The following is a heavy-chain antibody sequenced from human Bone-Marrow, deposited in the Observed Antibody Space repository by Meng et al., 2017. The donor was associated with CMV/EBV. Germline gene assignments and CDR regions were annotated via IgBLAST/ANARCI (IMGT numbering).Heavy chain of an antibody. CDR1: GYTFAGYF. CDR2: INPTGGDT. J-gene: IGHJ4*02. V-gene: IGHV1-2*02. CDR3: ARDLCGSGSYCFDY. Sequence: ASVKVSCKASGYTFAGYFIHWVRQAPGQGLEWMGWINPTGGDTNSAQKFQGRVTMTRDTSISTAYMELSSLRSDDTAVYYCARDLCGSGSYCFDYWGQGTLVTVSS. D-gene: IGHD3-10*01.